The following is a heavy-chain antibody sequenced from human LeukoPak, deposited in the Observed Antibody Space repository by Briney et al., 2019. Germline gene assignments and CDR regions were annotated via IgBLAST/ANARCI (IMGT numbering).Heavy chain of an antibody. CDR1: GGTFSSYL. D-gene: IGHD3-10*01. J-gene: IGHJ6*03. Sequence: SVKVSCKASGGTFSSYLISWVRQAPGQGLEWMGGIIPIFGTANYAQKFQGRVTITADESTSTAYMELSSLRSEDTAVYYCARSMVRGVMPPSYYYYMDVWGKGTTVTVSS. V-gene: IGHV1-69*13. CDR2: IIPIFGTA. CDR3: ARSMVRGVMPPSYYYYMDV.